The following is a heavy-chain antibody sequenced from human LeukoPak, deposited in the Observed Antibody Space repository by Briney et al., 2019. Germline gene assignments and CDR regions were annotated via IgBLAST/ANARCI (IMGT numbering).Heavy chain of an antibody. J-gene: IGHJ6*03. CDR1: GFTFDDYG. V-gene: IGHV3-20*04. Sequence: GGSLRLSCAASGFTFDDYGMSWVRQAPGKGLEWVSGINWNGGSTGYADSVKGRFTISRDNSKNTLYLQMNSLRAEDTAVYYCAKEVVVVPAAIVPYYYYYMDVWGKGTTVTISS. CDR3: AKEVVVVPAAIVPYYYYYMDV. D-gene: IGHD2-2*01. CDR2: INWNGGST.